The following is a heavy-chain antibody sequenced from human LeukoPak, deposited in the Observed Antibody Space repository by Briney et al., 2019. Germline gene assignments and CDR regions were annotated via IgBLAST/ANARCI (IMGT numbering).Heavy chain of an antibody. V-gene: IGHV3-74*01. D-gene: IGHD3-3*01. CDR2: INNDGINT. Sequence: GGSLRLSCAASGFSLSSYWMHWVRQAPGKGLVWVSRINNDGINTNYADSVKGRFTISKDNAKNTLYLQMNSLRAEDTAVYYCARDSSNLRFLEWLLYDFDYWGQGTLVTVSS. J-gene: IGHJ4*02. CDR3: ARDSSNLRFLEWLLYDFDY. CDR1: GFSLSSYW.